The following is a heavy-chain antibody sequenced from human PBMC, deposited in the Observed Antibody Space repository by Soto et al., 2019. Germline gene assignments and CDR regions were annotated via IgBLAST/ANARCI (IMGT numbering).Heavy chain of an antibody. CDR1: GFTFDDYA. Sequence: EVQLVESGGGLVQPGRSLRLSCAASGFTFDDYAMHWVRQAPGKGLEWVSGISWYSGSIGYADSVKGRFTISRDNAKNSLYLQMNSLRAEDTALYYCAKDPTGTPSYYFDYWGQGTLVTVSS. D-gene: IGHD1-1*01. V-gene: IGHV3-9*01. J-gene: IGHJ4*02. CDR2: ISWYSGSI. CDR3: AKDPTGTPSYYFDY.